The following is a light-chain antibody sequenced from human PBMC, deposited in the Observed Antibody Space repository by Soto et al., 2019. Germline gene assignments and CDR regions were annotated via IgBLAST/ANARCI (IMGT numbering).Light chain of an antibody. CDR3: QQYGSSPWT. CDR2: GAS. J-gene: IGKJ1*01. V-gene: IGKV3-20*01. Sequence: ETVLTQSPGTLSLSPGERATLSCRASQTIRSNYLAWYRQTPGQAPRLLIYGASNRATGIADRFSGSGSGTEFTLITRRLEPEDFALYYCQQYGSSPWTFGQGTKVEIK. CDR1: QTIRSNY.